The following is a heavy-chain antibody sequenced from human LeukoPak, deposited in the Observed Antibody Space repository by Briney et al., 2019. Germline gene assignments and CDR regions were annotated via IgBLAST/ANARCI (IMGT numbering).Heavy chain of an antibody. J-gene: IGHJ6*03. CDR1: GFTFTSYW. CDR2: TNQDGSEK. Sequence: GGSLRLSCAASGFTFTSYWMSWVRQVPGKGLEWVANTNQDGSEKYYVDSVKGRFTISRDNAKNSVSLQMNSLRAEDTAVYYCARPRVYYYMDVWGKGTTVTVSS. V-gene: IGHV3-7*01. D-gene: IGHD3-10*01. CDR3: ARPRVYYYMDV.